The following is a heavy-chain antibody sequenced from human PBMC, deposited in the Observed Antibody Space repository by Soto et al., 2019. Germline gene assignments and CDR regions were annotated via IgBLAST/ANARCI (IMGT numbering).Heavy chain of an antibody. CDR1: GFTFSSHA. CDR2: TIDSGGRS. J-gene: IGHJ4*02. CDR3: AKDKMEQWLVGGYYDY. V-gene: IGHV3-23*01. Sequence: LRLSCAASGFTFSSHAMSWVRQAPGKGLEWVSSTIDSGGRSYHADSVRGRFTISRDNSKNTLYLQMNSLRADDTAIYYCAKDKMEQWLVGGYYDYWGQGALVTVSS. D-gene: IGHD6-19*01.